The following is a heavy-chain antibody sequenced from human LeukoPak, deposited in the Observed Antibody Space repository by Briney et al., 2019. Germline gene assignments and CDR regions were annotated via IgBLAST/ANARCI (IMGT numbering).Heavy chain of an antibody. CDR3: ARDLSTSSTWELDY. J-gene: IGHJ4*02. V-gene: IGHV1-2*02. CDR1: GYTFTGYY. Sequence: ASVKVSCKASGYTFTGYYMHWVRQAPGQGLEWMGWINPNSGGTNYAQKFQGRVTMTRDTSISTACMELSRLRSDDTAVYLCARDLSTSSTWELDYWGQGTLVTVSS. D-gene: IGHD2/OR15-2a*01. CDR2: INPNSGGT.